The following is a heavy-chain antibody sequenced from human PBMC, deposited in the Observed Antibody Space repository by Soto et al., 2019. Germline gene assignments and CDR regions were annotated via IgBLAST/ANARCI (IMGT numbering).Heavy chain of an antibody. D-gene: IGHD6-13*01. V-gene: IGHV3-48*02. J-gene: IGHJ4*02. CDR1: GFTFSSYS. CDR3: ARASSIRQLVLVDSYYFDY. CDR2: ISSSSSTI. Sequence: PGGSLRLSCAASGFTFSSYSMNWVRQAPGKGLEWVSYISSSSSTIYYADSVKGRFTISRDNAKNSLYLQMNSLRDEDTAVYYCARASSIRQLVLVDSYYFDYWGQGTLVTVSS.